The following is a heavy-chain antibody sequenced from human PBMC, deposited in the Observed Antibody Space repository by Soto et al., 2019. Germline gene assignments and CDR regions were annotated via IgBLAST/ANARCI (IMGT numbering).Heavy chain of an antibody. CDR1: GGSFSGYY. CDR3: LTYSGSCGWIDP. J-gene: IGHJ5*02. CDR2: ISHSGST. Sequence: ETLSLTCVVYGGSFSGYYWSWIRQPPGKGLEWIGEISHSGSTNYNPSLKSRVTISVDASKNQFSLKLNSVIAADTAVYYCLTYSGSCGWIDPWGQGTLV. V-gene: IGHV4-34*01. D-gene: IGHD6-6*01.